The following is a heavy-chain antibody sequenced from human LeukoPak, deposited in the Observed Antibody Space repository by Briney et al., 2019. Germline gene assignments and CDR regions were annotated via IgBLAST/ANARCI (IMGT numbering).Heavy chain of an antibody. J-gene: IGHJ6*03. CDR1: GGSFSGYY. CDR2: INHSGST. V-gene: IGHV4-34*01. Sequence: SETLSLTCAVYGGSFSGYYWTWIRQPPGKALEWIGEINHSGSTNYNPSLNSRVTISVDTSKNHFPLTLSSVTAADTAVYYCARGATVITYPYMDGWGKGSTVTVSS. CDR3: ARGATVITYPYMDG. D-gene: IGHD3-22*01.